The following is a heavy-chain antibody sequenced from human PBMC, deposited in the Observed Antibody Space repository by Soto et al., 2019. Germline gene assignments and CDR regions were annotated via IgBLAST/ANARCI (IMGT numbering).Heavy chain of an antibody. V-gene: IGHV3-23*01. J-gene: IGHJ4*02. Sequence: EVQLLESGGGLVQPGGSLRLSCAASGVTFSSYAMSWVRQAPGKGLEWVSVISGSGDSTYYADSVKGRFTISRDNSKNTLYLQMNSLRAEDTAGYYCAKRTSGWYFDYWGQGTLVTVSS. D-gene: IGHD6-19*01. CDR1: GVTFSSYA. CDR2: ISGSGDST. CDR3: AKRTSGWYFDY.